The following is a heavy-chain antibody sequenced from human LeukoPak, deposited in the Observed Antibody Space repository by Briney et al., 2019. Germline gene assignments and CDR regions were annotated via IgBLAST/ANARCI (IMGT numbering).Heavy chain of an antibody. J-gene: IGHJ6*02. V-gene: IGHV3-21*01. CDR2: ISSSSSYI. Sequence: GGSLRLSCAASGFTFSSYSMNWVRQAPGKGLEWVSSISSSSSYIYYADSVKGRFTISRDNAKNSLYLQMNSLRAEDTAVYYCARDLRTLTDYHYYGMDVWGQGTTVTVSS. CDR1: GFTFSSYS. D-gene: IGHD3-9*01. CDR3: ARDLRTLTDYHYYGMDV.